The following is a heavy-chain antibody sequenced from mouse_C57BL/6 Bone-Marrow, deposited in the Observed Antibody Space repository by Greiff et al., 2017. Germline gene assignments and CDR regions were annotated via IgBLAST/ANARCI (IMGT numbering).Heavy chain of an antibody. CDR1: GYAFTNYL. CDR2: INPGGGGT. Sequence: VQLQESGAELVRPGTSVKVSCKASGYAFTNYLIEWVKQRPGQGLEWIGVINPGGGGTNYNEKFKGKATLTADKSSSTAYMQLSSLTSEDSAVYFCARSKNWDSWFAYWGQGTLVTVSA. V-gene: IGHV1-54*01. D-gene: IGHD4-1*01. CDR3: ARSKNWDSWFAY. J-gene: IGHJ3*01.